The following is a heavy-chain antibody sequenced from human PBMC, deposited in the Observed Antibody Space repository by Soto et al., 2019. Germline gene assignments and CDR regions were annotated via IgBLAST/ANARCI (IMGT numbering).Heavy chain of an antibody. V-gene: IGHV3-30-3*01. CDR1: GFTFNTHA. J-gene: IGHJ4*02. CDR2: TSYDGGNK. CDR3: ATYGSGYPF. Sequence: QVQLVESGGGVVQPGGSLRLTCAASGFTFNTHAMHWVRQAPGVGLEWVAVTSYDGGNKYYADSVKGRFTISRDNSKNALYLQINSLRGEDTAVYYCATYGSGYPFWGQGTLVTVSS. D-gene: IGHD6-19*01.